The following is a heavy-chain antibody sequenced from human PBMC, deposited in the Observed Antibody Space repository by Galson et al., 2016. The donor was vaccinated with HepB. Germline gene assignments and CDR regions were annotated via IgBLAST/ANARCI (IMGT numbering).Heavy chain of an antibody. CDR2: ISGYNGNT. CDR3: ARGTIFGMEGGRPIYFDYYGMDV. CDR1: GYTFISYG. D-gene: IGHD3-3*01. Sequence: SVKVSCKASGYTFISYGINWVRQAPGQGLEWMGWISGYNGNTKYAQKFQGRVSMTTDTSTSTAYMELRSLTSDDTAVYYCARGTIFGMEGGRPIYFDYYGMDVWGQGTTVTVSS. J-gene: IGHJ6*02. V-gene: IGHV1-18*01.